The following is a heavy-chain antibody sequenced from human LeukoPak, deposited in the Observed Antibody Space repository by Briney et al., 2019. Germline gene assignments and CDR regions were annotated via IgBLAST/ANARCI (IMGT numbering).Heavy chain of an antibody. CDR3: ARGLEVMVRGGRWFDP. D-gene: IGHD3-10*01. J-gene: IGHJ5*02. CDR2: IDSGGST. CDR1: GFTVSSTY. V-gene: IGHV3-53*01. Sequence: PGGSLRLSCAASGFTVSSTYMSCVRQAPGKGLEWVSVIDSGGSTYYADSVKGRFTISRDNSKNTLYLQMNSLRADDTAVYYCARGLEVMVRGGRWFDPWGQGTLVTVSS.